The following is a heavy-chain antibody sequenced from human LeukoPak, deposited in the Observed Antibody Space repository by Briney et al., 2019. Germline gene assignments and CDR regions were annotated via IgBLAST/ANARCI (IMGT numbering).Heavy chain of an antibody. J-gene: IGHJ4*02. CDR1: GYTFTHHG. V-gene: IGHV1-18*01. Sequence: ASVRVSCKASGYTFTHHGISWVRQALGQGLEWMGWISCYNGDTIYAQNVQGRVTMTTDASTRTAYIELRSLRSDDTAMYYCARDPSNSSGYHAHFDSWGQGTLVTVSS. CDR3: ARDPSNSSGYHAHFDS. D-gene: IGHD3-22*01. CDR2: ISCYNGDT.